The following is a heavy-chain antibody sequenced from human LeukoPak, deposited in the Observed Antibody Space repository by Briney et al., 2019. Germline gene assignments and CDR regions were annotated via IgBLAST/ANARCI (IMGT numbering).Heavy chain of an antibody. CDR2: IYTSGST. D-gene: IGHD1-26*01. CDR1: GGSISSYY. Sequence: SETLSLTCTVSGGSISSYYWSWIRKPPGKGLEWIGYIYTSGSTNYNPSLKSRVTISVDTSKNQFSLKLSSVTAADTAVYYCARIPYRYSGSHAPWYFDLWGRGTLVTVSS. CDR3: ARIPYRYSGSHAPWYFDL. J-gene: IGHJ2*01. V-gene: IGHV4-4*09.